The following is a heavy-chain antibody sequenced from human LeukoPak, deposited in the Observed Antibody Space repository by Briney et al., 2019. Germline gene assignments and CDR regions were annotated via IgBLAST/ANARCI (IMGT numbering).Heavy chain of an antibody. CDR3: ASNYYDSSGYYPHFDY. CDR2: IIPIFGTA. D-gene: IGHD3-22*01. CDR1: GGTFSSYA. V-gene: IGHV1-69*05. J-gene: IGHJ4*02. Sequence: SSVKVSCKASGGTFSSYAISWVRQAPGQGLEWMGGIIPIFGTANYAQRFQGRVTITTDESTSTAYMEMSSLRSEDTAVYYCASNYYDSSGYYPHFDYWGQGTLVTVSS.